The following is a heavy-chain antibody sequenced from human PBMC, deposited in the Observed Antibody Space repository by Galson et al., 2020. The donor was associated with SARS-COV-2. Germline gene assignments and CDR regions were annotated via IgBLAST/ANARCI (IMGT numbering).Heavy chain of an antibody. CDR1: GYSFTGSY. V-gene: IGHV1-2*02. D-gene: IGHD6-19*01. J-gene: IGHJ4*02. Sequence: ASVKVSCKASGYSFTGSYIHWVRQAPGQGLEWMGWINPNTGATIYAQKFQGRVTMTRDTSISTAYMELSRLQSDDTAVFYCARDRETSGWEFDYWGQGTLVTVSS. CDR2: INPNTGAT. CDR3: ARDRETSGWEFDY.